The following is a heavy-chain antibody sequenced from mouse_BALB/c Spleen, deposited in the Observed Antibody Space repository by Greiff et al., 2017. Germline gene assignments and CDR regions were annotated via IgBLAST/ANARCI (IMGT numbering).Heavy chain of an antibody. Sequence: EVMLVESGGGLVQPGGSRKLSCAASGFTFSSFGMHWVRQAPEKGLEWVAYISSGSSTIYYADTVKGRFTISRDNPKNTLFLQMTSLRSEDTAMYYCARSGTYYGNYGYAMDYWGQGTSVTVSS. CDR1: GFTFSSFG. V-gene: IGHV5-17*02. D-gene: IGHD2-10*01. CDR2: ISSGSSTI. J-gene: IGHJ4*01. CDR3: ARSGTYYGNYGYAMDY.